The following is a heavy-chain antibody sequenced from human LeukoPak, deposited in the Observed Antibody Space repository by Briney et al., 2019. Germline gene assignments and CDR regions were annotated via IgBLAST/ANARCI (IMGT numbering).Heavy chain of an antibody. Sequence: AASVKVSCKASGYTFTSYYMHWVRQAPGQGLEWMVIINPSGGSTSYAQKFQGRVTMTRDTSTSTVYMELSSLRSEDTAVYYCAREEGDFWSGYYGPFDYWGQGTLVTVSS. CDR1: GYTFTSYY. CDR2: INPSGGST. J-gene: IGHJ4*02. D-gene: IGHD3-3*01. CDR3: AREEGDFWSGYYGPFDY. V-gene: IGHV1-46*01.